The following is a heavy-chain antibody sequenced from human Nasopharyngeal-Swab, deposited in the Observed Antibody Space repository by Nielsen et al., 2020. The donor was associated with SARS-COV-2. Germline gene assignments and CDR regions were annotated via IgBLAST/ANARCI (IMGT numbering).Heavy chain of an antibody. CDR1: GDSIAYSTSY. CDR3: VRSSSWYYFDY. CDR2: IYYNGNT. J-gene: IGHJ4*02. Sequence: SETLSLTCTVSGDSIAYSTSYWGWIRQPPGKGLEWIVNIYYNGNTYQNPSLKSRLTISVDKSKNQFSLQLSSVTAADTAVYYCVRSSSWYYFDYWAQGTQVTVSS. D-gene: IGHD6-13*01. V-gene: IGHV4-39*01.